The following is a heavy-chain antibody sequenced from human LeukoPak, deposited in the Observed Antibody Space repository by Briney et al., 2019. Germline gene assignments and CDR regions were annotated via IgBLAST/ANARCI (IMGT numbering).Heavy chain of an antibody. Sequence: GGSLRLSCAASGFTFSSYAMHWVRQAPGKGLEWVAVISYDGSNKYYADSVKGRFTISRDNSKNTLYLQMNSLRAEDTAVYYCASLLGFDCWGQGTLVTVSS. J-gene: IGHJ4*02. V-gene: IGHV3-30-3*01. CDR2: ISYDGSNK. CDR3: ASLLGFDC. CDR1: GFTFSSYA.